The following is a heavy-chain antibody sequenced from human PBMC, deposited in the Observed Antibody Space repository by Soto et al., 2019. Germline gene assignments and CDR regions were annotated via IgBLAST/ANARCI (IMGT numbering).Heavy chain of an antibody. J-gene: IGHJ4*02. CDR1: GFTFSPFA. CDR3: YSSGW. V-gene: IGHV3-30*03. D-gene: IGHD6-19*01. Sequence: QVQLVESGGGVVQPGRSLRLSCAASGFTFSPFAMHWVRQAPGKGLEWVALISNDGITKYYAESVKGRFTISRENSKNTLYLEMDSLRTEDTAVYYAYSSGWWGQGTRVTVSS. CDR2: ISNDGITK.